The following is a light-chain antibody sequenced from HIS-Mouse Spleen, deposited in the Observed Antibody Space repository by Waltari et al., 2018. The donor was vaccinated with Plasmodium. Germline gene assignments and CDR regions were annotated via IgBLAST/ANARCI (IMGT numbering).Light chain of an antibody. J-gene: IGLJ3*02. CDR2: EDS. V-gene: IGLV3-10*01. Sequence: SYERTQPPSVSVSPGQKARYTCSGDALPQNYAYWYQQKSGQAPVLVIYEDSKRPPGIPERFSGSSSGTMATLTISGAQVEDEADYYCYSTDSSGNHRVFGGGTKLTVL. CDR1: ALPQNY. CDR3: YSTDSSGNHRV.